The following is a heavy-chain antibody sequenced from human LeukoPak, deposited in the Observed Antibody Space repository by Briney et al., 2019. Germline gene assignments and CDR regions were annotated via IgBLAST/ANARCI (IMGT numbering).Heavy chain of an antibody. V-gene: IGHV3-23*01. CDR2: ISGSGGGT. Sequence: GGSLRLSCAASGFTFSSYAMTWVRQAPGGELEWVSGISGSGGGTYYADSVKGRFTISRDNSKNTLYLQMNSLRAEDTAVYYCAKDYVSGIMITFGGTAGDWGQGTLVTVSS. CDR3: AKDYVSGIMITFGGTAGD. CDR1: GFTFSSYA. D-gene: IGHD3-16*01. J-gene: IGHJ4*02.